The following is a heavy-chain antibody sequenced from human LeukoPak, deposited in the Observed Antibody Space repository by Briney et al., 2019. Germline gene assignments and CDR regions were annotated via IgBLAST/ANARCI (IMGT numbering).Heavy chain of an antibody. CDR3: AREGITAAADF. V-gene: IGHV3-7*01. Sequence: GGSLRLSCAASGFTFSSYWMSWVRQAPGKGLEWVANIKQDGSEKYYVDSVKGRFTISRDNAKNSLYLQLNSLQAEDTAVYYCAREGITAAADFWGQGTLVTVSS. CDR1: GFTFSSYW. CDR2: IKQDGSEK. D-gene: IGHD6-13*01. J-gene: IGHJ4*02.